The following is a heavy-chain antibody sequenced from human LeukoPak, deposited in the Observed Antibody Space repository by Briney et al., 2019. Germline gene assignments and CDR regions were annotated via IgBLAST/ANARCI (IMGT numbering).Heavy chain of an antibody. V-gene: IGHV3-21*01. J-gene: IGHJ4*02. CDR3: ARDMGVGYSSSFDY. CDR2: ISTSTSYI. Sequence: GGSLRLSCAASGFTFSGFTMNWVRQAPGKGLEWVSSISTSTSYIYYADSVKGRFTISRDNAKNSLYLQMYSLRAEDTAVYYCARDMGVGYSSSFDYWGQGTLVTVSS. CDR1: GFTFSGFT. D-gene: IGHD6-13*01.